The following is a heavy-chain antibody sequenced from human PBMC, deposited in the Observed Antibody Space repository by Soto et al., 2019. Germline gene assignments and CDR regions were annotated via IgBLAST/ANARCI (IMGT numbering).Heavy chain of an antibody. CDR3: ARVGSTFARGRIGGGHYGLDV. CDR1: GFTFSTYT. D-gene: IGHD3-16*01. V-gene: IGHV3-21*03. J-gene: IGHJ6*02. Sequence: EVRLVESGGGLVKSGGSLRLSCSASGFTFSTYTMNWVHQAPGRGLEWVSNIDRFGSYSWYVDSAQGRFTISRDNAKNSLYLQMNSLRAEDTAVYYCARVGSTFARGRIGGGHYGLDVWGQGTTVTVSS. CDR2: IDRFGSYS.